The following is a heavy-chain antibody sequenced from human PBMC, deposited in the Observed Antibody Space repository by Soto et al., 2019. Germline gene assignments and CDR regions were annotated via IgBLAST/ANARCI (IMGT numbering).Heavy chain of an antibody. D-gene: IGHD6-6*01. CDR3: ARVRAARRGAFDI. J-gene: IGHJ3*02. CDR1: GGSFSGYY. CDR2: INHSGST. V-gene: IGHV4-34*01. Sequence: SETLSLTCAVYGGSFSGYYWSWIRQPPGKGLEWIGEINHSGSTNYNPSLKSRVTISVDTSKNQFSLKLSSVTAADTAVYYCARVRAARRGAFDIWGPGTLVTV.